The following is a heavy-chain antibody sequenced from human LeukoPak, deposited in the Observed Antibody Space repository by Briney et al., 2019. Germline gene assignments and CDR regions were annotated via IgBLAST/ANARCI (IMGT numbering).Heavy chain of an antibody. D-gene: IGHD3-10*01. CDR1: GYTFTSYY. Sequence: GASVKVSCKASGYTFTSYYMHWVRQAPGQGLEWMGIINPSGGSASYAQKFQGRVTMTRDTSTSTVYMELSSLRSEDTAVYYCHVVRGVDPVDYWGQGTLVTVSS. CDR3: HVVRGVDPVDY. J-gene: IGHJ4*02. CDR2: INPSGGSA. V-gene: IGHV1-46*01.